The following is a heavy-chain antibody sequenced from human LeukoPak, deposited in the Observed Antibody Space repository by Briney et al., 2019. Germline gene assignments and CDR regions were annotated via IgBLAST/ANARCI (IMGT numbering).Heavy chain of an antibody. Sequence: GGSLRLSCAASGFTFSNYAMSWVRQAPGKGLEWVSAISGSGGSTYYADSVKGRFTISRDNAKNSLYLQMNSLRAEDTAVYYCARDGPRPVRGGFDYWGQGTLVTVSS. V-gene: IGHV3-23*01. D-gene: IGHD3-10*01. CDR1: GFTFSNYA. CDR3: ARDGPRPVRGGFDY. J-gene: IGHJ4*02. CDR2: ISGSGGST.